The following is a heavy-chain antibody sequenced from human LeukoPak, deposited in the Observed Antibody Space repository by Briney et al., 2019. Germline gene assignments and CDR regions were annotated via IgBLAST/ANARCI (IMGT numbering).Heavy chain of an antibody. J-gene: IGHJ4*02. CDR2: ISSSSSYI. V-gene: IGHV3-21*01. D-gene: IGHD3-22*01. Sequence: KTGGSLRLSCAASGFTFSSYSMNWVRQAPGKGLEWVSSISSSSSYIYYADSVKGRFTISRDNAKNSLYLQMNSLRAEDTAVYYCARRLSDNYDSSGYYYELGEAYYYFDYWGQGTLVTVSS. CDR3: ARRLSDNYDSSGYYYELGEAYYYFDY. CDR1: GFTFSSYS.